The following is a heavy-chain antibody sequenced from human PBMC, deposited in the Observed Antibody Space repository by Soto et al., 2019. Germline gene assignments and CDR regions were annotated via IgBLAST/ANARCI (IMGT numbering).Heavy chain of an antibody. V-gene: IGHV3-30*19. Sequence: QVQLVESGGGVVQPGASLRLSCVGSGFTFRSYVIHWVRQAPGKGLEWVALTSYDGSNKYYDDSVKGRFTISRDNSRNTVDLHMDSLRREDTALYYCARWGTRGGLDVWGQGTLVSVSS. J-gene: IGHJ4*02. CDR3: ARWGTRGGLDV. CDR1: GFTFRSYV. CDR2: TSYDGSNK. D-gene: IGHD3-16*01.